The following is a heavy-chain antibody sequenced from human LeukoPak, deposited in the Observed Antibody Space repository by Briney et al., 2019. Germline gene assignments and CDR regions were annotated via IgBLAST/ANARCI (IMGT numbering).Heavy chain of an antibody. CDR2: IVSNTEGGTR. V-gene: IGHV3-15*04. CDR3: ITGIRSGYYVY. CDR1: GFTFSHAW. D-gene: IGHD3-22*01. J-gene: IGHJ4*02. Sequence: GGSLRLSCAASGFTFSHAWMSWVRQAPGKGLEWIGRIVSNTEGGTRDYAAPVKGRFTISRHDSKNTLYLQMNSLKTEDTAVYHCITGIRSGYYVYWGQGTLVTVSS.